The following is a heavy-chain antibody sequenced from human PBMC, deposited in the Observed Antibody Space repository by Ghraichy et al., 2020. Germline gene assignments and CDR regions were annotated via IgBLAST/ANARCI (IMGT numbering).Heavy chain of an antibody. Sequence: GGSLRLSCAASGFNFTSSWMNWVRQAPGKELEWVAGIKPDGSENYHVDSVTGRFIISRDNARNSLYLQMNSLRAEDTAFYYCTRDRAFKCFDYWGQGTLVTVSS. CDR2: IKPDGSEN. CDR1: GFNFTSSW. J-gene: IGHJ4*02. V-gene: IGHV3-7*03. CDR3: TRDRAFKCFDY. D-gene: IGHD3-10*01.